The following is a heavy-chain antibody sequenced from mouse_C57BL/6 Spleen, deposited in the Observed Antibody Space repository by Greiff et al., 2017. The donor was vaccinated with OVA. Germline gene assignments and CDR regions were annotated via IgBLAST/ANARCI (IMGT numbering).Heavy chain of an antibody. V-gene: IGHV1-42*01. CDR1: GYSFTGYY. J-gene: IGHJ4*01. CDR3: ARKDYDSYAMDY. Sequence: VQLKESGPELVKPGASVKISCKASGYSFTGYYMNWVKQSPEKSLEWIGEINPSTGGTTYNQKFKAKATLAVDKSSSTAYMQLKSLTSEDSAVYYCARKDYDSYAMDYWGQGTSVTVSS. CDR2: INPSTGGT. D-gene: IGHD2-4*01.